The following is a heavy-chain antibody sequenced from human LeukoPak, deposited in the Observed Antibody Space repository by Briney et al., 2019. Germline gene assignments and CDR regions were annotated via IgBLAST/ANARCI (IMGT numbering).Heavy chain of an antibody. J-gene: IGHJ4*02. V-gene: IGHV3-23*01. CDR2: ISGSGGTT. CDR3: ARANGYGDSPFDY. D-gene: IGHD4-17*01. CDR1: GFTFSSYA. Sequence: GGSLRLSCAASGFTFSSYAMSWVRQAPGKGLEWVSGISGSGGTTYYADSVKGRFTISRDNSKNTLYLQMNSLRAEDTAVYYCARANGYGDSPFDYWGQGTLVTVSS.